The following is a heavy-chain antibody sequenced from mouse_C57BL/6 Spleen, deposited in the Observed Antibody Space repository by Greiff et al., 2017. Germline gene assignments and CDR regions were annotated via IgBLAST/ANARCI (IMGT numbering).Heavy chain of an antibody. CDR3: ARTYGSIYWYFDV. Sequence: QVQLKESGAELAKPGASVKLSCKASGYTFTSYWMHWVKQRPGQGLEWIGYINPSSGYTKYNQKFKDKATLTADKSSSTAYMQLSSLTYEDSAVYYCARTYGSIYWYFDVWGTGTTVTVSS. J-gene: IGHJ1*03. V-gene: IGHV1-7*01. CDR2: INPSSGYT. D-gene: IGHD1-1*01. CDR1: GYTFTSYW.